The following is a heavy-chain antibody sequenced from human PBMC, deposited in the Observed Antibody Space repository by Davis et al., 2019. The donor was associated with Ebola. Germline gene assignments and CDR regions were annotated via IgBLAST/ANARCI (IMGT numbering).Heavy chain of an antibody. CDR2: IYPGDSDI. V-gene: IGHV5-51*01. Sequence: GESLKISCKDSGNRFNSHWIGWVRQMPGKGLEWLGIIYPGDSDIRYSPSFEGQVTISADKSVSTAYLQWSSLKASDSAMYFCASPQKGAYSYGFDYWGQGTLVTVSS. J-gene: IGHJ4*02. CDR1: GNRFNSHW. D-gene: IGHD3-16*01. CDR3: ASPQKGAYSYGFDY.